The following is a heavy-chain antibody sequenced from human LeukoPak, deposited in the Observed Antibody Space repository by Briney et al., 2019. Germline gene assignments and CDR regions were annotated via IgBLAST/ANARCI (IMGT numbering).Heavy chain of an antibody. CDR2: IWYDGSNK. V-gene: IGHV3-33*01. CDR3: ARDIVATGGRYFDH. J-gene: IGHJ4*02. Sequence: PGGSLRLSCAASGFIFRSYGMHWVHQTPGEGLEWVAAIWYDGSNKYYAGSVKGRFTISRDNSENTLSLQMNSLRGEDTAVYYCARDIVATGGRYFDHWGQGTLVTVSS. CDR1: GFIFRSYG. D-gene: IGHD6-13*01.